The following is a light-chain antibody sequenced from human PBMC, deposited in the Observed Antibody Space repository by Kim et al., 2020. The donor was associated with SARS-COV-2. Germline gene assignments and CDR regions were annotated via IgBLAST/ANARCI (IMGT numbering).Light chain of an antibody. CDR2: GAS. Sequence: SPGDSATLSCRASQSVSSNYLLWYQQKPGQAPRLLIYGASSRATGIPDRFSGSGSGTDFTLTISRLEPEDFAVYYCQQFAGTPRTFGQGTKVDIK. V-gene: IGKV3-20*01. CDR1: QSVSSNY. J-gene: IGKJ1*01. CDR3: QQFAGTPRT.